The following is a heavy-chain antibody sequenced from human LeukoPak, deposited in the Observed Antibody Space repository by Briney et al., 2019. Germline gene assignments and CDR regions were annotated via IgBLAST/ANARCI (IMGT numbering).Heavy chain of an antibody. CDR2: IIPIFGTA. J-gene: IGHJ4*02. CDR3: ARGGMTTVTTLDC. D-gene: IGHD4-17*01. Sequence: SVKVSCKASGGTFSSYAISWVRQAPGQGLEWMGRIIPIFGTANYAQKFQGRVTITTDESTSTAYMELSSLRSEDTAVYYCARGGMTTVTTLDCWGQGTLVTVSS. CDR1: GGTFSSYA. V-gene: IGHV1-69*05.